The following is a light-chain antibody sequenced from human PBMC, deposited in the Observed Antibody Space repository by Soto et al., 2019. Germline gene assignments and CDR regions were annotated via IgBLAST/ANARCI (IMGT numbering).Light chain of an antibody. Sequence: EIVLTQSPATLSLSPGERATLSCRASQSVSSYLAWYQQKPGQAPRLLIYEASNRATGITARFSGSGSGTDFTLTISSIEPEDFAVYYCQPRSNWPSWTFGQGTKVEIK. J-gene: IGKJ1*01. CDR3: QPRSNWPSWT. CDR1: QSVSSY. V-gene: IGKV3-11*01. CDR2: EAS.